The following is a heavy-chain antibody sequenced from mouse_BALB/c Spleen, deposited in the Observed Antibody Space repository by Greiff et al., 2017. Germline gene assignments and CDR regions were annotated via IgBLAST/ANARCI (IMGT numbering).Heavy chain of an antibody. CDR1: GYSITSGYY. V-gene: IGHV3-6*02. Sequence: ESGPGLVKPSQSLSLTCSVTGYSITSGYYWNWIRQFPGNKLEWMGYISYDGSNNYNPSLKNRISITRDTSKNQFFLKLNSVTTEDTATYYCARDTGLGAWFAYWGQGTLVTVSA. J-gene: IGHJ3*01. CDR2: ISYDGSN. CDR3: ARDTGLGAWFAY. D-gene: IGHD1-1*01.